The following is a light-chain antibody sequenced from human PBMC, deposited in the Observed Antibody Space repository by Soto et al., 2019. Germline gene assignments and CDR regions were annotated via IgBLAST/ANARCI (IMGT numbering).Light chain of an antibody. CDR3: QQTYTAVS. J-gene: IGKJ3*01. CDR2: GAF. CDR1: QFISKY. V-gene: IGKV1-39*01. Sequence: DIQMTQSPSSLSASVGDRVTITCRAGQFISKYLNWYQQKPGKAPKLLIFGAFNLEGGVPSRFGGSGSGTEFTLTISGLLPDDFATYICQQTYTAVSFGPGTTVEI.